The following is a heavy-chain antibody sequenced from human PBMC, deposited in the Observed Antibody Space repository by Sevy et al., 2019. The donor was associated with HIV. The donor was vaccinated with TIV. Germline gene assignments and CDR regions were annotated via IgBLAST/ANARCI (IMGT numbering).Heavy chain of an antibody. CDR3: ASGTTDSSISWVFDV. CDR1: GLTFFSHV. D-gene: IGHD6-13*01. CDR2: LSGSGGTT. Sequence: GGSLRLSCAASGLTFFSHVMSWVRQAPGKGLEWVSGLSGSGGTTYYADSVKGRFSISRDNSKNKLYLQMSSLRIEDTAVYYCASGTTDSSISWVFDVWGQWTMVTVSS. V-gene: IGHV3-23*01. J-gene: IGHJ3*01.